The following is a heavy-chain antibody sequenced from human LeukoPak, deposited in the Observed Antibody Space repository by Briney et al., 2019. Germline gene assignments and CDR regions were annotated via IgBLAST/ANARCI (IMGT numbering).Heavy chain of an antibody. CDR2: ISSSSIYI. Sequence: PGGSLRLSCAASGFTFSSYSMNWVRQAPGKGLEWVSSISSSSIYIYYADSVKGRSTISRDNAKNSLYLQMNGLRAEDTAVYYCARHMVRGVTRGYYFDYWGQGTLVTVSS. J-gene: IGHJ4*02. D-gene: IGHD3-10*01. CDR3: ARHMVRGVTRGYYFDY. CDR1: GFTFSSYS. V-gene: IGHV3-21*01.